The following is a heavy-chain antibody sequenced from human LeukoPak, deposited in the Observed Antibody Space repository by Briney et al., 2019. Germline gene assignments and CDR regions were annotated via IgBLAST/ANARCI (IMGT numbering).Heavy chain of an antibody. CDR3: ATWWYLPAFDI. D-gene: IGHD2-15*01. CDR1: GYTLTELS. V-gene: IGHV1-24*01. J-gene: IGHJ3*02. Sequence: ASVKVSCKVSGYTLTELSMHWVRQAPGKGLEWMGGFDPEDGETIYAHKFQGRVTMTADTSTDTAYMELSSLRSEDTAVYYCATWWYLPAFDIWGQGTMVTVSS. CDR2: FDPEDGET.